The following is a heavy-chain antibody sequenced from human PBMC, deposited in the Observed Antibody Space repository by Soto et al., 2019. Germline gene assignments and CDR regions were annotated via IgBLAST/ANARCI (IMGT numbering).Heavy chain of an antibody. Sequence: SETLSLTCTLSGGSVSSGSYYWSWIRQPPGKGLEWIGYIYYSGSTDYNPSLKSRVTISVDTSKNQFSLKLSSVTAADTAVYYCASQKPGIAAAGTPDLDYWGQGTLVTVSS. CDR3: ASQKPGIAAAGTPDLDY. V-gene: IGHV4-61*01. CDR2: IYYSGST. J-gene: IGHJ4*02. D-gene: IGHD6-13*01. CDR1: GGSVSSGSYY.